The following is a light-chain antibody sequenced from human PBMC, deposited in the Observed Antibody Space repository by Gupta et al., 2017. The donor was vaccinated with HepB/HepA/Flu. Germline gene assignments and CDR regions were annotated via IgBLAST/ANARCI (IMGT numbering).Light chain of an antibody. Sequence: DIVLTQSPDFQSVSPKEKVTISCRASQSIGRSLNWFQQKPGQSPKLLIKYASESSSGVPSRFSGSGSGTDFTLTINSREADDAAVYYCQQRYTLPRTFGQGTKVEIK. V-gene: IGKV6D-21*02. CDR1: QSIGRS. CDR3: QQRYTLPRT. CDR2: YAS. J-gene: IGKJ1*01.